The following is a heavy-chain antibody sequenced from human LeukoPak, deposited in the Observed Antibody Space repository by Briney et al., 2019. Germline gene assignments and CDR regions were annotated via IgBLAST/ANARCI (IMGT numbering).Heavy chain of an antibody. D-gene: IGHD3-22*01. CDR1: GGSISSGDYY. Sequence: SQTLSLTCTVSGGSISSGDYYWSWIRQPPGKGLEWIGYIYYSGSTYYNPSLKSRVTISVDTSKNQFSLRLSSVTAADTAVYYCARGNYYDSGSYYAFDYWGQGTLVTVSS. CDR2: IYYSGST. J-gene: IGHJ4*02. CDR3: ARGNYYDSGSYYAFDY. V-gene: IGHV4-30-4*08.